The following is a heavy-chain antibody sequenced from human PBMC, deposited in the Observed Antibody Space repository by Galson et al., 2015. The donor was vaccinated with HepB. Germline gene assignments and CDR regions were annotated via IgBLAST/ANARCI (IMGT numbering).Heavy chain of an antibody. Sequence: QSGAEVKKPGASVKVSCKASGYSFSNYGISWVRQAPGQGLEWMGWINAYNGDTNLAQKLQGRVTVTTDTSTSTAYMELRSLRSDDTAVYYCARDGSGSWDDYWGQGTLVTVSS. J-gene: IGHJ4*02. CDR2: INAYNGDT. V-gene: IGHV1-18*01. D-gene: IGHD3-10*01. CDR1: GYSFSNYG. CDR3: ARDGSGSWDDY.